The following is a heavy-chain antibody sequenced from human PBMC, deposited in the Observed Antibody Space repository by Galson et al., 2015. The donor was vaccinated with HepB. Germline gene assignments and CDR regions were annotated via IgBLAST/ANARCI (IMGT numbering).Heavy chain of an antibody. D-gene: IGHD3-3*01. Sequence: SLRLSCAASGFTFSSYGMHWVRQAPGKGLEWVAVIWYDGSNKYYADSVKGRFTISRDNSKNTLYLQMNSLRAEDTAVYYCARDGTSYYDFWSGYYGWFDPWGQGTLVTVSS. V-gene: IGHV3-33*01. CDR3: ARDGTSYYDFWSGYYGWFDP. J-gene: IGHJ5*02. CDR2: IWYDGSNK. CDR1: GFTFSSYG.